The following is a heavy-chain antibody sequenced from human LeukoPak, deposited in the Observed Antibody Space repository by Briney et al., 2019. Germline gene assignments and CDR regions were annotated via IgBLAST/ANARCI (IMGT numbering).Heavy chain of an antibody. CDR1: GFTFSSYA. D-gene: IGHD3-10*01. Sequence: GSLRLSCAASGFTFSSYAMHWVRQAPGKGLEWVAVISYDGSNKYYADSVKGRFTISRDNSKNTLYLQMNSLRAEDTAVYYCAIYGSGSYYNGPLDYWGQGTLVTVSS. CDR3: AIYGSGSYYNGPLDY. CDR2: ISYDGSNK. V-gene: IGHV3-30-3*01. J-gene: IGHJ4*02.